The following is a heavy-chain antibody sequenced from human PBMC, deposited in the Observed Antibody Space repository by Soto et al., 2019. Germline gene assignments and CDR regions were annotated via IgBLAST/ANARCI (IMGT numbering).Heavy chain of an antibody. Sequence: QVQLVESGGGLVKPGGSLRLSCAASGFTFSDYYMSWIRQAPGKGLEWVSYISSSGSTIYYADSVKGRFTISRDNAKNSLCLQMNSLRAEDTAVYYCARDGSLGYDILTGYYYYYYMDVWGKGTTVTVSS. CDR3: ARDGSLGYDILTGYYYYYYMDV. CDR1: GFTFSDYY. D-gene: IGHD3-9*01. V-gene: IGHV3-11*01. CDR2: ISSSGSTI. J-gene: IGHJ6*03.